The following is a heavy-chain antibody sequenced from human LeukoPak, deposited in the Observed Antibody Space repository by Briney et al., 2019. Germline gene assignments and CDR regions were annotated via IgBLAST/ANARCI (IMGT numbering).Heavy chain of an antibody. CDR3: ATDAPGESYYDTRGYLF. V-gene: IGHV1-24*01. Sequence: ASVTVSCKVSGYTLTELSMHWVRQAPGKGVEWMGGFDPEEGETIFAQEFQGRVTVTEDTATDTAYMELRSLRSEDTAVYYCATDAPGESYYDTRGYLFWGQGTLVTVSS. J-gene: IGHJ4*02. CDR1: GYTLTELS. CDR2: FDPEEGET. D-gene: IGHD3-22*01.